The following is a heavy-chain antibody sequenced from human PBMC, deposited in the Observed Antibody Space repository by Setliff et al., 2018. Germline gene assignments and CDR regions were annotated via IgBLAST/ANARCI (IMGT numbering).Heavy chain of an antibody. V-gene: IGHV4-4*07. CDR3: ARDQWVRSPPLSFSYGMDV. CDR2: VYISGGT. Sequence: KPSETLSLTCTVSGGSISSSYYWSWIRQPAGKGLEWIGRVYISGGTNYNPSLKSRVTISLDTSKNQFSLKLTSVTAADTAVYYCARDQWVRSPPLSFSYGMDVWGQGTTVTVSS. D-gene: IGHD5-12*01. CDR1: GGSISSSYY. J-gene: IGHJ6*02.